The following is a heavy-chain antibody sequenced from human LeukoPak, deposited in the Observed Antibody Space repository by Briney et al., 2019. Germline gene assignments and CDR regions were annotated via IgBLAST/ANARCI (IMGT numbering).Heavy chain of an antibody. D-gene: IGHD3-10*02. J-gene: IGHJ4*02. CDR1: GGSFSSYY. V-gene: IGHV4-59*01. Sequence: SETLSLTCTVSGGSFSSYYWSWLRQPPGKRLEWIGYIYFSGSTNYNPSLKSRVTISVDTSKNQFSLKLSSVTAADTAVYYCARDVRAFDYWGQGTLVTVSS. CDR2: IYFSGST. CDR3: ARDVRAFDY.